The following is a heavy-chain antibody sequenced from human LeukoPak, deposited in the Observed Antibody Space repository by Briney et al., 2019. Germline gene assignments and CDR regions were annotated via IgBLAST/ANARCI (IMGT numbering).Heavy chain of an antibody. CDR3: ARELPPVVTYYFDY. CDR2: IWYDGSNK. Sequence: GGSLRLSCAASGFAFSTYTIHWVRQTPGKGLEWVAVIWYDGSNKYYADSVKGRFTISRDNSKNTLYLQMNSLRAEDTAVYYCARELPPVVTYYFDYWGQGTLVTVSS. J-gene: IGHJ4*02. V-gene: IGHV3-33*08. CDR1: GFAFSTYT. D-gene: IGHD3-22*01.